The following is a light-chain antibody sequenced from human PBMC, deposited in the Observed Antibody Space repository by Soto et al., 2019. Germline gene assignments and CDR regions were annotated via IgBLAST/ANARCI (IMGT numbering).Light chain of an antibody. J-gene: IGLJ1*01. Sequence: QSALTQPASVSASPGQSITISCTGTSSDVGGYNYVSWYQQHPGKAPKLMIYEVNTRPSGVSNRFSGSKSGNTASLTISGLQAEDEADYYCASYTNRNTYFFGTGTKLTVL. V-gene: IGLV2-14*01. CDR3: ASYTNRNTYF. CDR2: EVN. CDR1: SSDVGGYNY.